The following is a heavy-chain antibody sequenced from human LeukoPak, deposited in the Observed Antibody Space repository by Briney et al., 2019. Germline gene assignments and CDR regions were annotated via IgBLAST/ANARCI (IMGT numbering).Heavy chain of an antibody. Sequence: KPGGSLRLSCAASGFTFSDYYMSWIRQAPGKGLEWVSYINDSSGYTKDADSVKGRFTISRDNAKKSLYLQMNSLRAEDTAVYYCARDRVGGSYVFDIWGQGTMVTVSS. CDR3: ARDRVGGSYVFDI. D-gene: IGHD1-26*01. J-gene: IGHJ3*02. V-gene: IGHV3-11*06. CDR1: GFTFSDYY. CDR2: INDSSGYT.